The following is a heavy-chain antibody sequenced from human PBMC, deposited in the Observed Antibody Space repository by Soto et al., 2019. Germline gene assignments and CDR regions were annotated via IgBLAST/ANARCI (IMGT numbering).Heavy chain of an antibody. D-gene: IGHD3-10*01. J-gene: IGHJ4*02. V-gene: IGHV3-74*01. CDR2: INIDGSST. CDR1: GFTFSSYW. CDR3: VRDHRPLRGASFDY. Sequence: EVQLVESGGGLVQPGGSLRLSCAASGFTFSSYWMQWVRQVPWNGLVWVSRINIDGSSTSYADSVNGRFTTSIDNSNNPLSLQMNSLTVEDTAVYYCVRDHRPLRGASFDYWGQGTLVTVSS.